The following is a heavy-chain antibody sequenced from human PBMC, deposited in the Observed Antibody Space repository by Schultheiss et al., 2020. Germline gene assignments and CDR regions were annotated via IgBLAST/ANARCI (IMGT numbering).Heavy chain of an antibody. Sequence: ASVKVACKASGYTFTNYGISWVRQAPGQGLEWMGWISPYNGITNYAQRLQGRVTMTTDTSTSTAYMELRSLRSDDTAVYYCARLVATRDTFHYYDMDVWGQGTTVTVSS. CDR3: ARLVATRDTFHYYDMDV. V-gene: IGHV1-18*01. J-gene: IGHJ6*02. CDR1: GYTFTNYG. CDR2: ISPYNGIT.